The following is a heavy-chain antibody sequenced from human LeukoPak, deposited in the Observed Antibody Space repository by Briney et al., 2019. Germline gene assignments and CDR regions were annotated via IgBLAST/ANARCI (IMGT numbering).Heavy chain of an antibody. CDR2: ISWNSGSI. Sequence: GGSLRLSCAASGFTFDDYAMHWVRQAPGKGLEWVSGISWNSGSIGYADSVKGRFTISRDNSKNTLYLQMNSLRAEDTAVYYCAISYSSSFDYWGQGTLVTVSS. CDR3: AISYSSSFDY. D-gene: IGHD6-19*01. V-gene: IGHV3-9*01. J-gene: IGHJ4*02. CDR1: GFTFDDYA.